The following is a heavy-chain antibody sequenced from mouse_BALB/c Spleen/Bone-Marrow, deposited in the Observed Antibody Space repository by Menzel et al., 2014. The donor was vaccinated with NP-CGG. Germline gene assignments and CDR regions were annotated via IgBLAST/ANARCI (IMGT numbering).Heavy chain of an antibody. CDR1: GFTLNNYG. J-gene: IGHJ2*01. Sequence: EVMLVESGGGLVQPGGSLKVSCAASGFTLNNYGMSWVRQTPDKRLELVATINRNGGSSYYPDSVKGRFTISRDNAKNPLYLKIRSIKSGTPPIYSFSKGNYETCVAYFDSGGQGPPPTVSS. CDR3: SKGNYETCVAYFDS. CDR2: INRNGGSS. D-gene: IGHD2-4*01. V-gene: IGHV5-6-3*01.